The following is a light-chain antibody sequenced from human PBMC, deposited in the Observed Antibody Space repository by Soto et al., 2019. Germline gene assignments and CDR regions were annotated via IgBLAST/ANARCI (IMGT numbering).Light chain of an antibody. V-gene: IGKV1-5*01. J-gene: IGKJ4*01. CDR1: QSISSW. CDR3: QQYSSYSLT. CDR2: DAS. Sequence: DIQMTQSPSTLSASVGDRVTITCRASQSISSWLAWYQQKPGKAPKLLIYDASSLESGVPSRFSGSGSGTEFTFTIISLQPADFATYYCQQYSSYSLTFGGGTTVEIK.